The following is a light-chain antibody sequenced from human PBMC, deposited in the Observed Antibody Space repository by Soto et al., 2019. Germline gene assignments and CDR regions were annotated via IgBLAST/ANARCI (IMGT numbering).Light chain of an antibody. J-gene: IGLJ1*01. CDR2: EVS. CDR3: SSYKTGSTVV. CDR1: SRDIGYYNY. Sequence: QSALTPPASVSGSPGQSITISCTGTSRDIGYYNYVSWYQQYPGKAPKLIIYEVSNRPSGVSNRFSGSKSANTASLTISGLQAEDEADYHCSSYKTGSTVVFGTGTKVTVL. V-gene: IGLV2-14*01.